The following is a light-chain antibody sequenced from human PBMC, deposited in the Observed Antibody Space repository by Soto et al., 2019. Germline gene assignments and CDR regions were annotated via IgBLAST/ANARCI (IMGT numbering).Light chain of an antibody. CDR2: DVS. Sequence: VLTHSEATLSLSPNKRATLSCRASQNISNYLIWYQQKPGQAPRLLIYDVSNRAAGIPARFSGSGSGTDFTLTISSLEPEDFAGYCCKERSILPRPFGQGTKVDI. V-gene: IGKV3-11*01. J-gene: IGKJ1*01. CDR3: KERSILPRP. CDR1: QNISNY.